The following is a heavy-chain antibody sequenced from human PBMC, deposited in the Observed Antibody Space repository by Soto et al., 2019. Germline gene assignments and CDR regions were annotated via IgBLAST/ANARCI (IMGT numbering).Heavy chain of an antibody. CDR2: INAGNGNT. J-gene: IGHJ3*02. D-gene: IGHD6-19*01. CDR1: GYTFTSHA. V-gene: IGHV1-3*01. CDR3: ATIARRRYSSGWSDAFDI. Sequence: ASVKVSCKASGYTFTSHAMHWVRQAPGQRLEWMGWINAGNGNTKYSQKFQGRVTITRDTSASTAYMELSSLRSEDTAVYYCATIARRRYSSGWSDAFDIWGQGTMVTVSS.